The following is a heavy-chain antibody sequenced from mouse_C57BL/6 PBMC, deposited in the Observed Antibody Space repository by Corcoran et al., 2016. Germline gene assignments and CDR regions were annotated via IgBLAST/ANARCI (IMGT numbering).Heavy chain of an antibody. D-gene: IGHD2-10*02. CDR3: ARRGYGNSAWFAY. V-gene: IGHV9-3*01. Sequence: QIQLVQSGPELKKPGETVKISCKASGYTFTTYGMSWVKQAPGKGLKWMGWINTYSGVPTYADDFKGRFAFSLETSASTAYLQINNLKNEDTATYFCARRGYGNSAWFAYWGQGTLVTVSA. CDR1: GYTFTTYG. J-gene: IGHJ3*01. CDR2: INTYSGVP.